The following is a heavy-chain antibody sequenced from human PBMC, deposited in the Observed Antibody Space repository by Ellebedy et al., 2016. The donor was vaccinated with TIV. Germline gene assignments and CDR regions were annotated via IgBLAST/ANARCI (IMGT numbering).Heavy chain of an antibody. CDR3: AREEMYFYDSAGYYYGSHGMDV. Sequence: ASVKVSCKASGYTITGYYMHWVRQAPGQGLEWMGWITPNNGGTNYAQKFQDRITMTTDTATSAAYMELRSLRSDDTAVYYCAREEMYFYDSAGYYYGSHGMDVWGQGTTVTVSS. CDR2: ITPNNGGT. V-gene: IGHV1-2*02. CDR1: GYTITGYY. J-gene: IGHJ6*02. D-gene: IGHD3-22*01.